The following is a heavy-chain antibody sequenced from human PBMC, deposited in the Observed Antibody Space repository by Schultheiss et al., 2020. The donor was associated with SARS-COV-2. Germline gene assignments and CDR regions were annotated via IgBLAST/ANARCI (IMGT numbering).Heavy chain of an antibody. J-gene: IGHJ2*01. CDR2: INSDGSST. Sequence: GGSLRLSCTVSGFSVSSNYMTWVRQAPGKGLVWVSRINSDGSSTSYADSVKGRFTISRDNSKNTLYLQMNSLRAEDTALYYCAKDIGDDYGGNSEGGYFDLWGRGTLVTVSS. CDR1: GFSVSSNY. D-gene: IGHD4-23*01. CDR3: AKDIGDDYGGNSEGGYFDL. V-gene: IGHV3-74*01.